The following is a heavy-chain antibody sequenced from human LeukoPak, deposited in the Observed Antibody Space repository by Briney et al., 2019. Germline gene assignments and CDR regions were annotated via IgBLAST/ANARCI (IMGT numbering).Heavy chain of an antibody. D-gene: IGHD1-26*01. V-gene: IGHV3-15*01. CDR2: IKSETDGGTT. CDR3: TINGSHFDY. CDR1: GFTFTYAW. Sequence: GGSLRLSCAPSGFTFTYAWMSWVRQAPGKGLEWVGRIKSETDGGTTAYGSPVKGRFTISRDDSKKTLFLQINTLKTEDTAIYYCTINGSHFDYWGQGTLVTVSS. J-gene: IGHJ4*02.